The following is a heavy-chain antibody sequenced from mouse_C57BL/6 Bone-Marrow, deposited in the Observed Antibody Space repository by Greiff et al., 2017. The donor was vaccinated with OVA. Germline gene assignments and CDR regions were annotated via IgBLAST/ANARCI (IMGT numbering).Heavy chain of an antibody. CDR1: GFTFSDYY. J-gene: IGHJ4*01. CDR3: ARFFITTFMDY. D-gene: IGHD1-1*01. CDR2: ISNGGGST. V-gene: IGHV5-12*01. Sequence: EVQRVESGGGLVQPGGSLKLSCAASGFTFSDYYMYWVRQTPEKRLEWVAYISNGGGSTYYPDTVKGRFTISRDNAKNTLYLQMSRLKSEDTAMYYCARFFITTFMDYWGQGTSVTVSS.